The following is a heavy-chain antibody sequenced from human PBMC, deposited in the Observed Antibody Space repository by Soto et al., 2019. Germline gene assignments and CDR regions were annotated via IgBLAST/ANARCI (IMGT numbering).Heavy chain of an antibody. Sequence: QVQLQESGPGLVKPSETLSLTCTVSGGSISSYYWSWIRQPPGKGLEWIGYIYYSGSTNYNPSLKSRVTISVDTSKNQFSLKLSSVTAADTAVYDCARGDDYYYYGMDVWGQGTTVTVSS. CDR2: IYYSGST. V-gene: IGHV4-59*01. CDR3: ARGDDYYYYGMDV. J-gene: IGHJ6*02. CDR1: GGSISSYY.